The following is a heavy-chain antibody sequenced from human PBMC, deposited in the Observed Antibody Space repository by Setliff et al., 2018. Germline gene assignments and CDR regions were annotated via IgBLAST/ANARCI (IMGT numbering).Heavy chain of an antibody. CDR3: ARLTGKTSGYRRFDP. CDR1: GGSISSGSYY. V-gene: IGHV4-61*02. D-gene: IGHD1-20*01. CDR2: VYTIGST. J-gene: IGHJ5*02. Sequence: LSLTCTVSGGSISSGSYYWSWIRQPAGKGLEWIGRVYTIGSTNYNPSLKSRVTISVDTSKNQFSLKLSSVTAADTAVYYCARLTGKTSGYRRFDPWGQGILVTVSS.